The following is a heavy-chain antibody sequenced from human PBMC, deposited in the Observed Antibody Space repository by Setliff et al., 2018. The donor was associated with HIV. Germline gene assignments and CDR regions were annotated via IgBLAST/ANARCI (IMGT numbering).Heavy chain of an antibody. CDR1: GGSISSYY. J-gene: IGHJ4*02. V-gene: IGHV4-4*07. CDR2: IYTSGST. D-gene: IGHD6-19*01. Sequence: PSETLSLTCTVSGGSISSYYWSWIRQPAGKGLEWIGRIYTSGSTNYNPSLKSRVTMSVDTSKNQFSLKLSSVTAADTAVYYCARARPGIAVAGTLFDYWGQGTLVTVPS. CDR3: ARARPGIAVAGTLFDY.